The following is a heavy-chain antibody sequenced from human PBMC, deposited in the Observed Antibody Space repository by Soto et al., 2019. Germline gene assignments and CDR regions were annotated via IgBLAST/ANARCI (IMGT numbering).Heavy chain of an antibody. CDR1: GYTFTGYY. Sequence: ASVKVYCKASGYTFTGYYMHWVRQAPGQGLEWMGWINPNSGGTNYAQKFQGWVTMTRDTSISTAYMELSRLRSDDTAVYYCARASRVSYCSGGSCPKTDRPFDYWGQGTLVTVSS. CDR3: ARASRVSYCSGGSCPKTDRPFDY. D-gene: IGHD2-15*01. CDR2: INPNSGGT. J-gene: IGHJ4*02. V-gene: IGHV1-2*04.